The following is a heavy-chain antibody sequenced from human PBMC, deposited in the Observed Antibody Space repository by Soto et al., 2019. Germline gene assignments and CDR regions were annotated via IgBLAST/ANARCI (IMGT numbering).Heavy chain of an antibody. CDR1: GGIFSSYA. Sequence: QVQLVQSGAEVKKPGSSVKVSCKASGGIFSSYAISWVRQAPGQGLEWMGGIIPIFDTADYAQKFQGRVTITADESTNTAYMELSSLRSEATAVYYCAGHSSGVPGYYYGMDVWGQGTTVTVSS. CDR2: IIPIFDTA. V-gene: IGHV1-69*12. CDR3: AGHSSGVPGYYYGMDV. J-gene: IGHJ6*02. D-gene: IGHD3-22*01.